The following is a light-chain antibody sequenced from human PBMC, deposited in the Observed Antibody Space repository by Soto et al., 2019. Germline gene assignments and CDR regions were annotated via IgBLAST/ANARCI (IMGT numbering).Light chain of an antibody. CDR2: HAS. CDR1: QSISNW. CDR3: QQYNSYS. J-gene: IGKJ1*01. V-gene: IGKV1-5*01. Sequence: IQLTQSPSTLPASVGDRVTLTCRASQSISNWFAWYQQKPGTAPKLLIYHASILETAVPSRVSGNGSVTEFTLTISSLQPGDFATYYCQQYNSYSFGQGSSVEIK.